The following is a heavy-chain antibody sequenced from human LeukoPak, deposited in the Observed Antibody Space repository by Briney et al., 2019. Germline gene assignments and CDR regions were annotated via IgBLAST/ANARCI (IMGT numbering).Heavy chain of an antibody. CDR2: IYYSGST. J-gene: IGHJ6*03. CDR1: GGSISSSSYY. CDR3: ASGPNDYDYSNMDV. V-gene: IGHV4-39*07. Sequence: SETLSLTCTVSGGSISSSSYYWGWIRQPPGKGLEWIGSIYYSGSTYYNPSLKSRVTMSVDTSKNQFSLKLSSVTAADTAVYYCASGPNDYDYSNMDVWGKGTTVTVSS. D-gene: IGHD3-3*01.